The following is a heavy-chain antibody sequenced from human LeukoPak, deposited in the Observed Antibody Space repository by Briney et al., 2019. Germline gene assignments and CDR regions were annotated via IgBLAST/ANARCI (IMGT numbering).Heavy chain of an antibody. D-gene: IGHD4-17*01. CDR1: GFTVSSNY. CDR2: ISGSGGST. V-gene: IGHV3-23*01. CDR3: AKNGFDYVSDY. Sequence: GGSLRLSCAASGFTVSSNYMSWVRQAPGKGLEWVSAISGSGGSTYYADSVKGRFTISRDNSKNTLYLQMNSLRAEDTAVYYCAKNGFDYVSDYWGQGTLVTVSS. J-gene: IGHJ4*02.